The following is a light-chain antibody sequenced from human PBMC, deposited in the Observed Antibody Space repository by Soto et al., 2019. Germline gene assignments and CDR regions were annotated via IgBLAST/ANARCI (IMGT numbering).Light chain of an antibody. V-gene: IGKV1-9*01. CDR1: QGIRSL. J-gene: IGKJ2*01. CDR2: GAS. Sequence: IQLTQSPSSLSASVGDRVTITCRASQGIRSLLAWYQQKPGRAPNLLIYGASTLQSGVPSRFSGSASGTDFTLTITSLQTEDFATYHCQQFNSYPFTFGQGNKLEIK. CDR3: QQFNSYPFT.